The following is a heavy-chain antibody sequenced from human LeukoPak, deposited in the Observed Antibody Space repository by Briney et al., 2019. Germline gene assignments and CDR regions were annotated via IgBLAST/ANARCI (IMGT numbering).Heavy chain of an antibody. CDR3: ARDPYDPLSGSASRFDY. V-gene: IGHV3-21*01. CDR1: GITFTSYN. CDR2: ISSSSSYI. D-gene: IGHD3-3*01. J-gene: IGHJ4*02. Sequence: GGTLRLSCAASGITFTSYNMDWVRQAPGKGLEWVSSISSSSSYIYYADSVKGRFAISRDNSKNTVNLQMSSLRVEDTAVYYCARDPYDPLSGSASRFDYWGQGTLVTVSS.